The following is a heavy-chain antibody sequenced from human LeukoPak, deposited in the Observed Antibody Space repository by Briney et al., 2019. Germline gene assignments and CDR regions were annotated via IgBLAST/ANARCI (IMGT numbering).Heavy chain of an antibody. CDR1: GFTVSSNY. V-gene: IGHV3-66*02. CDR3: ARDFWSGSYY. J-gene: IGHJ4*02. CDR2: IYSGGST. D-gene: IGHD3-3*01. Sequence: PGGSLRLSCAASGFTVSSNYMSWVRRAPGKGLEWASVIYSGGSTYYADSVKGRFTISRDNSKNTLYLQMNSLRAEDTAVYYCARDFWSGSYYWGQGTLVTVSS.